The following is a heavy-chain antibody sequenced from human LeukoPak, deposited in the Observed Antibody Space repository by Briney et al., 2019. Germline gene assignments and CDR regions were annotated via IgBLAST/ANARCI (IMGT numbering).Heavy chain of an antibody. CDR3: ARGPGYSSGWYGRGFDY. J-gene: IGHJ4*02. CDR1: GYTFTSYY. V-gene: IGHV1-46*01. Sequence: ASVKVSCKASGYTFTSYYMHWVRQAPGQGLEWMGIINPSGGSTSYAQKFQGRVTMTKDMSTSTVYMELSSLRSEDMAVYYCARGPGYSSGWYGRGFDYWGQGTLVTVSS. CDR2: INPSGGST. D-gene: IGHD6-19*01.